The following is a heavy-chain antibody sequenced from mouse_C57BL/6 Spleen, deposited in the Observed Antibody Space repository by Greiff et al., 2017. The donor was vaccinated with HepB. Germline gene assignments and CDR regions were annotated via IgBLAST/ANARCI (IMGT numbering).Heavy chain of an antibody. CDR2: IDPSDSYT. J-gene: IGHJ2*01. V-gene: IGHV1-50*01. Sequence: QVQLQQPGAELVKPGASVKLSCKASGYTFTSYWMQWVKQRPGQGLEWIGEIDPSDSYTNYNQKFKGKATLTVDTSSSTAYMQLSSRTSEDSAVYYCASRNWVFDYWGQGTTLTVSS. D-gene: IGHD4-1*01. CDR1: GYTFTSYW. CDR3: ASRNWVFDY.